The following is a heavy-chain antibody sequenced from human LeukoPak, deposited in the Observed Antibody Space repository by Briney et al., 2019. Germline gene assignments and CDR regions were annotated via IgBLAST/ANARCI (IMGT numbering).Heavy chain of an antibody. CDR2: INDSGRI. Sequence: PSETLSLTCAVYGGSFSNYYWSWIRQTPGKGVEWIGEINDSGRINYNPALMSRVTVSVDTSKNQFSLRLTSVTATDTAVYYCARRWNYGRNYYIDVWGKGATVSVSS. V-gene: IGHV4-34*01. CDR1: GGSFSNYY. J-gene: IGHJ6*03. D-gene: IGHD1-7*01. CDR3: ARRWNYGRNYYIDV.